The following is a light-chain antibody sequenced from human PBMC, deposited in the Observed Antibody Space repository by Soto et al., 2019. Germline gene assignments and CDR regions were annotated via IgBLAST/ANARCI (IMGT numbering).Light chain of an antibody. J-gene: IGLJ1*01. CDR1: SSDVGGYDS. V-gene: IGLV2-14*03. CDR3: KSYTTRPTYV. CDR2: DVS. Sequence: QSVLTQPASVSGSPRQTITISCTGTSSDVGGYDSVSWYQHHPGKAPKLMIYDVSNRSSGVSSRFSGSKFDNTASLTISALQAEDQADYYCKSYTTRPTYVFGTGTKVTVL.